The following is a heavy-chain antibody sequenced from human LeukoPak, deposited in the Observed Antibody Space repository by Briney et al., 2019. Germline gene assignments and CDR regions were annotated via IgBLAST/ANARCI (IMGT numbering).Heavy chain of an antibody. CDR1: GFTFDDYA. D-gene: IGHD5-18*01. J-gene: IGHJ3*02. V-gene: IGHV3-9*03. Sequence: PVGSLRLSCAASGFTFDDYAMHWVRQAPGKGLEWVSGISWNSGSIGYADSVKGRFTISRDNAKNSLYLQMNSLRAEDMALYYCAKGYSYGFVDAFDIWGQGTMVTVSS. CDR2: ISWNSGSI. CDR3: AKGYSYGFVDAFDI.